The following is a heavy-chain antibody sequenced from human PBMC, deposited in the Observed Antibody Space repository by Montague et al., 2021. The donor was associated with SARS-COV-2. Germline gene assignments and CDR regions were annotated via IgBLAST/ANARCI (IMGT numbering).Heavy chain of an antibody. CDR2: IDWDDDK. D-gene: IGHD3-9*01. V-gene: IGHV2-70*11. Sequence: PALVKPTQTLTLTCTFSGFSLSTSGMCVSWIRQPPGKALEWLARIDWDDDKYYSTSLKTRLTISKDTSKNRVVLTMTNMDPVDTATYYCARIRYDILTGYQTLFDXWGQGTLVTVSS. CDR3: ARIRYDILTGYQTLFDX. CDR1: GFSLSTSGMC. J-gene: IGHJ4*02.